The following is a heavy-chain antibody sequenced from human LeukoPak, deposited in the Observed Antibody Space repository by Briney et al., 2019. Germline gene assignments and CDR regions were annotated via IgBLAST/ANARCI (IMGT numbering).Heavy chain of an antibody. CDR2: ISNDGSNN. D-gene: IGHD2-2*01. CDR1: GFTFNTYG. V-gene: IGHV3-30*03. CDR3: ARAAYCTSTSCCFSGHAQRPLDY. Sequence: GGSLRLSCAVSGFTFNTYGMHWDRQAPGKGLEWVAGISNDGSNNFHADSVKGRFTISRDNSKNTIYLQINSLRAEDTAVYYCARAAYCTSTSCCFSGHAQRPLDYWGQGTLVTVSS. J-gene: IGHJ4*02.